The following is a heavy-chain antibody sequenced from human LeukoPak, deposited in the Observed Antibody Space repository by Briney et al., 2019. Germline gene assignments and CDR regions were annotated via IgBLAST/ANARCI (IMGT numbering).Heavy chain of an antibody. D-gene: IGHD2-2*01. CDR1: GFTFSSYS. V-gene: IGHV3-48*01. Sequence: GGSLRLSCAASGFTFSSYSMNWVRQAPGKGLEWVSYISSSSSTIYYADSVKGRFTISRDNAKNSLYLQMNSLRAEDTAVYYCATHRRNIVVVPAAIPFDYWGQGTLVTVSS. J-gene: IGHJ4*02. CDR3: ATHRRNIVVVPAAIPFDY. CDR2: ISSSSSTI.